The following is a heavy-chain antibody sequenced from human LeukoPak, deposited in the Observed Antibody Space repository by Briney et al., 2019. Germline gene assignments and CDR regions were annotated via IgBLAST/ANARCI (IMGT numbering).Heavy chain of an antibody. CDR1: GLIVSSNY. CDR3: ARALNGFDI. V-gene: IGHV3-53*01. CDR2: IYSGGSI. J-gene: IGHJ3*02. Sequence: GGSLRLSCAASGLIVSSNYMTWVRQARGKGLEWVSVIYSGGSIYYADSVKGRFTISRDNSRNTLYLQMNSLRAEDTAVYYCARALNGFDIWGPGTLVTVSS.